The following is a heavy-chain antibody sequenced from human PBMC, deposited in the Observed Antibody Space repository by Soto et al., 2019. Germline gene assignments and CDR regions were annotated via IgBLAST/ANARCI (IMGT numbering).Heavy chain of an antibody. D-gene: IGHD6-13*01. Sequence: GGSLRLSCAASGFTFNSHGMHWVRQAPGKGLEWVAVISFDGTNKYYADSVKGRFTISRDNSKNTLYLQMNSLRAGDTAVYYCARWNWQQLAFDYWGQGTLVTVSS. J-gene: IGHJ4*02. V-gene: IGHV3-30*03. CDR2: ISFDGTNK. CDR3: ARWNWQQLAFDY. CDR1: GFTFNSHG.